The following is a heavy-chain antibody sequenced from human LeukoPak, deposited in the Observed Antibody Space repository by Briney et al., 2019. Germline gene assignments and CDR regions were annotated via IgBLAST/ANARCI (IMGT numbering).Heavy chain of an antibody. Sequence: PSETLSLTRAVSLGSLSRYYWRLSRQPPRTPLEGFGYIYYSGSNNYNPSLKSRVTISVDTSKDQFSLKLSSGTAAGTAVYYWARLPVSGGPYGMDVWGQGTTVTVSS. D-gene: IGHD3-16*01. J-gene: IGHJ6*02. CDR1: LGSLSRYY. CDR2: IYYSGSN. V-gene: IGHV4-59*08. CDR3: ARLPVSGGPYGMDV.